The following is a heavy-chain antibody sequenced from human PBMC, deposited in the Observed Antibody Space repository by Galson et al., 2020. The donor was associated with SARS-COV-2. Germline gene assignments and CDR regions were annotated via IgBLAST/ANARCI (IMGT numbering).Heavy chain of an antibody. D-gene: IGHD2-2*01. Sequence: QLGESLKISCAASGFTVSSNYMSWVRQAPGKGLEWVSVIYSGGSTYYADSVKGRFTISRDNSKNTLYLQMNSLRAEDTAVYYCASTSLPAAPASYYYYGMDVWGQGTTVTVSS. V-gene: IGHV3-53*01. CDR3: ASTSLPAAPASYYYYGMDV. J-gene: IGHJ6*02. CDR1: GFTVSSNY. CDR2: IYSGGST.